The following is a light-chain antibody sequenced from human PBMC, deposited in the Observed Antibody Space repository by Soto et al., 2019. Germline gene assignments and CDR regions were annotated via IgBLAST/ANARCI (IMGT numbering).Light chain of an antibody. V-gene: IGKV2D-29*01. CDR3: MQSIQLPLT. J-gene: IGKJ4*01. CDR1: QSLLHTDGKTY. Sequence: DIVMTQTPLSLSVTPGQPASISYKSSQSLLHTDGKTYLCWYLQKPGQPPQLLISEVSNRLSGVPDRFSGSGSGTDFTLKISRVEAEDVGVYYCMQSIQLPLTFGGETKVEIK. CDR2: EVS.